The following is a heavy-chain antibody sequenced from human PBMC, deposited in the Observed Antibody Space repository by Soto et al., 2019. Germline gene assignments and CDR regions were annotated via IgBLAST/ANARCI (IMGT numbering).Heavy chain of an antibody. CDR2: IGPYNGET. CDR1: GYTFRSYT. V-gene: IGHV1-18*01. CDR3: ARPYEY. J-gene: IGHJ4*02. Sequence: QVQLVQSGAEVRKPGASVKVYCKASGYTFRSYTISWVRQDPGQGLEWMGWIGPYNGETHYSEKFQGRVSMTTDTSTSTAYMELRSLRYDDTAVYYCARPYEYWGQGTLVIVTS.